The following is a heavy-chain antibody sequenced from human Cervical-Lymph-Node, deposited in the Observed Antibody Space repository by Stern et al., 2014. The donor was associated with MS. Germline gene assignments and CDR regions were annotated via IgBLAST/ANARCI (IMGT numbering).Heavy chain of an antibody. D-gene: IGHD3-22*01. CDR3: AKQYFDSSGYSYYYGMDV. J-gene: IGHJ6*02. CDR2: ISGSGGSI. V-gene: IGHV3-23*04. Sequence: EEQLVESGGDLVQPGGSLRLSCAASGFTFNKDAMNWVRQAPGKGLEWVSTISGSGGSIYYADSVKGRVTISRDNSEQTMYLQMHSLRAEDTAIYYCAKQYFDSSGYSYYYGMDVWGQGTTVTVSS. CDR1: GFTFNKDA.